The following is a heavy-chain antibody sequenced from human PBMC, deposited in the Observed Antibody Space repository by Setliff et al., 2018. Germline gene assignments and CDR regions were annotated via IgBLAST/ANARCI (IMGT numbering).Heavy chain of an antibody. CDR1: GLTFNSYA. CDR3: ARDGVYYAMDV. Sequence: GGSLRLSCAASGLTFNSYAMSWVRQAPGKGLEWVSTVSVSGDNTYYTDSVKGRFTTSRDNSKNTLSLQMSSLRADDTAVYYCARDGVYYAMDVWGQGTTVTVSS. J-gene: IGHJ6*02. CDR2: VSVSGDNT. V-gene: IGHV3-23*01.